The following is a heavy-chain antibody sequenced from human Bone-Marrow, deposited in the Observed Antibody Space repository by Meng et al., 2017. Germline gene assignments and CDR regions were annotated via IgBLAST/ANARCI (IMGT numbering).Heavy chain of an antibody. J-gene: IGHJ4*02. CDR1: GYSFTSYW. Sequence: GGSLRLSCKGSGYSFTSYWIGWVRQMPGKGLEWMGIIYPGDSDTRYSPPFQGQVTISADKSISTAYLQWSSLKASDTAMYYCARQSYYDSSGYYYLFWGQGTLVTVSS. CDR2: IYPGDSDT. V-gene: IGHV5-51*01. D-gene: IGHD3-22*01. CDR3: ARQSYYDSSGYYYLF.